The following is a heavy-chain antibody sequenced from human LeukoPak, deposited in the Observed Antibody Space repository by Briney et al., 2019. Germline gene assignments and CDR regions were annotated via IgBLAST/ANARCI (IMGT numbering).Heavy chain of an antibody. J-gene: IGHJ4*02. V-gene: IGHV3-53*01. Sequence: GGSLRLSCAASGFTVSSSYMSWVRQAPGKGLEWVSVIYTGGNTYYADSVKGRFTISRDNSKNTLYLQMNSLRAEDTAVYYCVRASVDSSGFWINTFDYWGQGTLVTVSS. CDR1: GFTVSSSY. CDR3: VRASVDSSGFWINTFDY. CDR2: IYTGGNT. D-gene: IGHD3-22*01.